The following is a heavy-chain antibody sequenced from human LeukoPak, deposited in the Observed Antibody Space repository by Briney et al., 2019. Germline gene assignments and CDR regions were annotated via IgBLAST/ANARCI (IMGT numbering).Heavy chain of an antibody. CDR1: GGTFSSYA. CDR2: IIPILGIA. D-gene: IGHD3-10*01. CDR3: ARDGSAWKTGGETFDY. V-gene: IGHV1-69*04. Sequence: ASVKVSCKASGGTFSSYAISWVRQAPGQGLEWMGRIIPILGIANYAQKFQGRVTITADKSTSTAYMELSSLRSEDTAVYYCARDGSAWKTGGETFDYWGQGTLVTVSS. J-gene: IGHJ4*02.